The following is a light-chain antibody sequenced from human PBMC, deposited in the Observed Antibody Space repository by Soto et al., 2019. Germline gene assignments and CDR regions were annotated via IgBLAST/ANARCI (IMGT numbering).Light chain of an antibody. CDR1: QSVSSDY. CDR2: GAS. J-gene: IGKJ2*01. V-gene: IGKV3-20*01. CDR3: QQFGISPYT. Sequence: ETVLTQSPGTLSLSTGERATLSCRASQSVSSDYLAWYQQRPGQAPRLLIYGASSRATGIPDRFSGSGSGTDFTLTISRLEPEDSAVYFCQQFGISPYTFGQGTKLEI.